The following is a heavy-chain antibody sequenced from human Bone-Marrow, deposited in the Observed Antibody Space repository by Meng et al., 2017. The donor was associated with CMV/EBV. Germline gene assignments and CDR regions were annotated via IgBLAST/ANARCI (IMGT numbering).Heavy chain of an antibody. V-gene: IGHV1-2*02. CDR2: INPNSGGT. Sequence: ASVKVSCKASGYTFTGYYMHWVRQAPGQGLEWMGWINPNSGGTNYAQKFHGRVTMTRDTSISTAYMELSRLRSDDTAVYYCARGYCSSTSCYPRSLMKRSFDYWGQGTLVTVSS. CDR1: GYTFTGYY. CDR3: ARGYCSSTSCYPRSLMKRSFDY. D-gene: IGHD2-2*01. J-gene: IGHJ4*02.